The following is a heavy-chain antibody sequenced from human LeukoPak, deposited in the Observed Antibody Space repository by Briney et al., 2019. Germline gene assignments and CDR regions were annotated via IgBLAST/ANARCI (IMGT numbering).Heavy chain of an antibody. Sequence: GGALRLSRAHSRFTLSSYWMRWVRQAPGNGREWVANIKEDGRETYYVDSVKGRSTIPRDNAKNARYLQMKSQRAEGTAVYDCVVGAGSLIWGQGTLVTASS. CDR1: RFTLSSYW. V-gene: IGHV3-7*01. J-gene: IGHJ4*02. D-gene: IGHD2-15*01. CDR3: VVGAGSLI. CDR2: IKEDGRET.